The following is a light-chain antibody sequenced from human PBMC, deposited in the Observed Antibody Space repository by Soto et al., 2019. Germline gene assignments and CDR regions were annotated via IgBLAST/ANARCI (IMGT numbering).Light chain of an antibody. CDR3: SSYTSSSTLLYV. V-gene: IGLV2-14*01. Sequence: QSVLTQPASVSGSPGQSITISCTGSSSDVGGYNYVSWYQQHPGKAPKLMIYEVSNRPSGVSNRFSGSKSGNTASLTISGLQAEDEAAYYCSSYTSSSTLLYVFGTGTKLTVL. J-gene: IGLJ1*01. CDR2: EVS. CDR1: SSDVGGYNY.